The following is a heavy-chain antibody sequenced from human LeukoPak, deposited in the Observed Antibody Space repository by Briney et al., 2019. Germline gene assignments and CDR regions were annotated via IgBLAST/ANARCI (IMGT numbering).Heavy chain of an antibody. CDR2: ISYDGSNK. J-gene: IGHJ4*02. D-gene: IGHD2-2*01. Sequence: PGRSLRLSCAASGFTFSSYAMHWVRQAPGKGLEWVAVISYDGSNKYYADSVKGRFTISRDNAKNSLYLQMNSLRDEDTAVYCCARGRYCSSSSCYFDYWGQGTLVTVSS. V-gene: IGHV3-30-3*01. CDR1: GFTFSSYA. CDR3: ARGRYCSSSSCYFDY.